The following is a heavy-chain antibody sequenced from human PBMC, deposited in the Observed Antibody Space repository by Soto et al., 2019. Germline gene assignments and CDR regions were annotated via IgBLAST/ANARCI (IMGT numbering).Heavy chain of an antibody. CDR3: ATLWFGESQQ. Sequence: QLQLQESGPGLVKPSETLSLTCTVSGGSISSSSYYWGWIRQPPGKGLEWIGSIYYSGSTYYNPSLKSRVTIAVDTSKNQFSLKLSSVTAADTAVYYCATLWFGESQQWGQGTLVTVSS. CDR2: IYYSGST. J-gene: IGHJ1*01. D-gene: IGHD3-10*01. V-gene: IGHV4-39*01. CDR1: GGSISSSSYY.